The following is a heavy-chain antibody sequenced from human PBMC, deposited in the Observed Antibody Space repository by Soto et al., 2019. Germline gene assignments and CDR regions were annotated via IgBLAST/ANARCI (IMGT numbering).Heavy chain of an antibody. Sequence: QVQLEQSGAEVKKPASSVKVSCKASAETFNTYAINWVRQAPGQRPEWMGGIIPISAKTNYPQNFQGRVTITADGSTSTVYLELSNLRSEDTAVYYCAGNPCRSTSCYTTDFDSWGRGTLVTVSS. CDR2: IIPISAKT. J-gene: IGHJ4*02. V-gene: IGHV1-69*01. CDR3: AGNPCRSTSCYTTDFDS. CDR1: AETFNTYA. D-gene: IGHD2-2*02.